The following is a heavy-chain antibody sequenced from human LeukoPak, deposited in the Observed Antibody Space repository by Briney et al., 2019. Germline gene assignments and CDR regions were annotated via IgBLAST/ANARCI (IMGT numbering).Heavy chain of an antibody. CDR1: GYTFTSYG. D-gene: IGHD3-22*01. Sequence: ASVKVSCKASGYTFTSYGISWVRQAPGQGLEWMGWISAYNGNTNYAQKLQGRVTMTTDTSTSTAYMELRSLRSDDTAVYYCARDLRHDSSGHYHVNVYWGQGTLVTVSS. CDR3: ARDLRHDSSGHYHVNVY. V-gene: IGHV1-18*01. CDR2: ISAYNGNT. J-gene: IGHJ4*02.